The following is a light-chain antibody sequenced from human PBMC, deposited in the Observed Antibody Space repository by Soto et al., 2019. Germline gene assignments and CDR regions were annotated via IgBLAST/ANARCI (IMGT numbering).Light chain of an antibody. V-gene: IGLV2-14*01. J-gene: IGLJ3*02. CDR1: MRDVGAYNL. CDR2: EVR. CDR3: SAYTARNTLV. Sequence: QSALTQPASVSGSPGQSITISCSGTMRDVGAYNLVSWYQQHPGTAPKLIIYEVRNRPSGISYRFSGSRSGNTASLTISGLQHEDEGDYYCSAYTARNTLVFGGGTKLTVL.